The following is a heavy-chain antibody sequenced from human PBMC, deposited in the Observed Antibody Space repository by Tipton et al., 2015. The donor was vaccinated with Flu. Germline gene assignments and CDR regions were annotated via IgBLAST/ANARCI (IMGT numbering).Heavy chain of an antibody. D-gene: IGHD3-10*01. V-gene: IGHV3-7*04. CDR3: ATDGGSFHH. Sequence: SLRLSCAASGFTFGNSWMSWVRQAPGKGLEWVADINEDASGKYYADSVKGRFTISRNDAESSLFLQMDSLRVEDSALYYCATDGGSFHHWGQGTLVTVSS. CDR2: INEDASGK. CDR1: GFTFGNSW. J-gene: IGHJ1*01.